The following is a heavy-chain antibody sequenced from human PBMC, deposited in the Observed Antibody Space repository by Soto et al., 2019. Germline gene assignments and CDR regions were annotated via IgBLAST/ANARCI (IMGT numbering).Heavy chain of an antibody. CDR1: GFTFSNYV. Sequence: EVQVLESGGGLVQPGGSLRLSCAASGFTFSNYVMSWVRQAPGKGLEWVSSITSGANTYYADSVKGRFTISRDNSKTTRYLHMNSLRAEDTAVYYCAKEGYVAGSYNKGYYFDYWGQGALVTVSS. CDR3: AKEGYVAGSYNKGYYFDY. J-gene: IGHJ4*02. V-gene: IGHV3-23*01. CDR2: ITSGANT. D-gene: IGHD3-10*01.